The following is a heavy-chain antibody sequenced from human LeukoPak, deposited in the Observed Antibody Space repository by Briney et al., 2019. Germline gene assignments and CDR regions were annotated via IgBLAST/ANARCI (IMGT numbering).Heavy chain of an antibody. J-gene: IGHJ6*03. V-gene: IGHV3-53*01. CDR2: IYSGGST. CDR3: ARDASSSSKKLYYYYYMDV. CDR1: GFTFSNAW. D-gene: IGHD6-6*01. Sequence: PGGSLRLSCAASGFTFSNAWMSWVRQAPGKGLEWVSVIYSGGSTYYADSVKGRFTISRDNSKNTLYLQMNSLRAEDTAVYYCARDASSSSKKLYYYYYMDVWGKGTTVTVSS.